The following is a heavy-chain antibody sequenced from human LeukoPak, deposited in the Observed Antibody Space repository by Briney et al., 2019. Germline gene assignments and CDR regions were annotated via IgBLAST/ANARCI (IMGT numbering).Heavy chain of an antibody. CDR3: ARLLGSSGYAGDWYFDL. CDR1: GGSISSSSYY. Sequence: SETLSLTCTVSGGSISSSSYYWSWIRQPVGKGLEWFGRIYANGTVNYNPSLKSRVTMSRETSKNQFSLKLTSVTAADTAVYYCARLLGSSGYAGDWYFDLWGRGILVTVSS. CDR2: IYANGTV. V-gene: IGHV4-61*02. J-gene: IGHJ2*01. D-gene: IGHD3-22*01.